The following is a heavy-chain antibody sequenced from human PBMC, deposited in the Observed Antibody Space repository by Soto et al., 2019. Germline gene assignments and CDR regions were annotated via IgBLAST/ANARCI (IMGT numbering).Heavy chain of an antibody. CDR1: GFSITSGYF. V-gene: IGHV4-38-2*02. CDR2: IYQSGTT. CDR3: ARDSSGYYWFDP. J-gene: IGHJ5*02. Sequence: SETLSPTCAVSGFSITSGYFWGCSRQPPGKGPEGLGSIYQSGTTYYNPSVKGRVTISVDTFKNQFSLKMSCVTAADTAVYYCARDSSGYYWFDPWGQGTLVTVSS. D-gene: IGHD3-22*01.